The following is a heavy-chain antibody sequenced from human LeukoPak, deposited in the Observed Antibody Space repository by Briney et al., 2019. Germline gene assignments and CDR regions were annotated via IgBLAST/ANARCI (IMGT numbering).Heavy chain of an antibody. CDR2: ISSSSSYI. Sequence: GGSLRLSCAASGFTFSSYSMNWVRQAPGKGLEWVSSISSSSSYICYADSVKSRFTISRDNAKNSLYHQMNSLRAEDTAVYYCARVSGDGHFDYWGQGTLVTVSS. V-gene: IGHV3-21*01. CDR1: GFTFSSYS. J-gene: IGHJ4*02. D-gene: IGHD2-21*02. CDR3: ARVSGDGHFDY.